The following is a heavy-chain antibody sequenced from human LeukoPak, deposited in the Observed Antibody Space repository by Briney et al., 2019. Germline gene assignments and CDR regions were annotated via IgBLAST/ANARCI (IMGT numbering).Heavy chain of an antibody. CDR3: AASDHSSSWQFDY. CDR1: GGTFSSYA. V-gene: IGHV1-69*05. D-gene: IGHD6-13*01. Sequence: GASVKVSCKASGGTFSSYATSWVRQAPGQGLEWMGGIIPIFGTANYAQKFQGRVTITTDESTSTAYMELSSLRSEDTAVYYCAASDHSSSWQFDYWGQGTLVTVSS. J-gene: IGHJ4*02. CDR2: IIPIFGTA.